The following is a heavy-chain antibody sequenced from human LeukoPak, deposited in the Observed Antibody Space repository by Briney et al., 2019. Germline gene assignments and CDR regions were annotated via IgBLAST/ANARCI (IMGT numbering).Heavy chain of an antibody. V-gene: IGHV3-74*01. CDR2: INGDGSTT. J-gene: IGHJ5*02. CDR3: ASSSISAAPFDP. D-gene: IGHD6-13*01. CDR1: GFTFSTSW. Sequence: GGSLRLSRAASGFTFSTSWMHWVRQAPGKGLVWVSRINGDGSTTGYADSVKGRFTISRDNTKNTLYLHMNSLRAEDTAVYYCASSSISAAPFDPWGQGTLVTVSS.